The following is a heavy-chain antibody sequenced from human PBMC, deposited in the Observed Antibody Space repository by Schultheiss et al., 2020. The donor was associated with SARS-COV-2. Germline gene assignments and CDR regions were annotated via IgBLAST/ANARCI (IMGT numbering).Heavy chain of an antibody. CDR1: GGSISSYY. Sequence: SETLSLTCTVSGGSISSYYWSWIRQPPGKGLEWIGYIYYSGSTNYNPSLKSRVTISVDTSKNQFSLKLSSVTAADTAVYYCARDPYNWNYLYYYGMDVWGQGTTVTVSS. V-gene: IGHV4-59*12. CDR3: ARDPYNWNYLYYYGMDV. D-gene: IGHD1-7*01. CDR2: IYYSGST. J-gene: IGHJ6*02.